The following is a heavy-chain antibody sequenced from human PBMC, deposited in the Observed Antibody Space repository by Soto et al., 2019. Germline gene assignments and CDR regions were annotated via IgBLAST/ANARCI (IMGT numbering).Heavy chain of an antibody. CDR3: AKDISEVGATGGPFDI. CDR2: MNPNSGNT. V-gene: IGHV1-8*01. D-gene: IGHD1-26*01. CDR1: GYTFTSYD. J-gene: IGHJ3*02. Sequence: EASVKVSCKASGYTFTSYDINWVRQATGQGLEWMGWMNPNSGNTGYAQKFQGRVTMTRNTSISTAYMELNSLRAEDTALYYCAKDISEVGATGGPFDIWGQGTMVTVSS.